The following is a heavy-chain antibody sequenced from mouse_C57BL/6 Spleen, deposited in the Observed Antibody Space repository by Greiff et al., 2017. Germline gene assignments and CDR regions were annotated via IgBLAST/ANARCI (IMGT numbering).Heavy chain of an antibody. CDR2: IRLKSDNYAT. V-gene: IGHV6-3*01. CDR1: GFTFSNYW. Sequence: EVKVEESGGGLVQPGGSMKLSCVASGFTFSNYWMNWVRQSPEKGLEWVAQIRLKSDNYATHYAESVKWRFTISRDDSKSSVYLQMNNLRAEDTGIYYCTCLYWYFDVWGTGTTVTVSS. J-gene: IGHJ1*03. CDR3: TCLYWYFDV.